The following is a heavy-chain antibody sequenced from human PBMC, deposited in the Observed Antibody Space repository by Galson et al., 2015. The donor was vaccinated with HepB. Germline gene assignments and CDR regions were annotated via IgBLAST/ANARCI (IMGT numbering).Heavy chain of an antibody. J-gene: IGHJ4*02. V-gene: IGHV3-30*04. CDR2: ISYDGSNK. D-gene: IGHD1-14*01. CDR3: ARDPRSGPRGITSYLGTGTYVDY. Sequence: SLRLSCAASGFTFSSYAMHWVRQAPGKGLEWVAVISYDGSNKYYADSVKGRFTISRDNSKNTLYLQMNSLRAEDTAVYYCARDPRSGPRGITSYLGTGTYVDYWGQGTLVTVSS. CDR1: GFTFSSYA.